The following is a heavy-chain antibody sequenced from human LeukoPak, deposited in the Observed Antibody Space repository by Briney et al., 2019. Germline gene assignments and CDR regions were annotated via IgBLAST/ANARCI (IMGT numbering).Heavy chain of an antibody. D-gene: IGHD3-3*01. CDR2: INPSGGST. CDR3: ARARSDFWSGYSEYYFDY. CDR1: GYTFTSYY. V-gene: IGHV1-46*01. Sequence: ASAKVSCKASGYTFTSYYMHWVRQAPGQGLEWMGIINPSGGSTSYAQKFQGRVTMTRDTSTSTVYMELSSLRSEDTAVYYCARARSDFWSGYSEYYFDYWGQGTLVTVSS. J-gene: IGHJ4*02.